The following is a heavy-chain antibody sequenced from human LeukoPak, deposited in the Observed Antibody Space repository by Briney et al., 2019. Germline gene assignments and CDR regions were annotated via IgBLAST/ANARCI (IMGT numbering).Heavy chain of an antibody. J-gene: IGHJ3*02. Sequence: GGSLRLSCAASGLTFSSYAMSWVRQATGKGLEWVSAISGSGGSTYYADSVKGRFTISRDNSKNTLYLQMNSLRAEDTAVYYCAKLQRSGGSRDIWGQGTIVSVST. CDR3: AKLQRSGGSRDI. D-gene: IGHD2-15*01. CDR2: ISGSGGST. CDR1: GLTFSSYA. V-gene: IGHV3-23*01.